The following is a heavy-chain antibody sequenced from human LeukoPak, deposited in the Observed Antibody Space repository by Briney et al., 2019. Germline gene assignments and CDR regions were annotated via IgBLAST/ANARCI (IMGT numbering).Heavy chain of an antibody. CDR3: ARHTNDYGDYWFDP. J-gene: IGHJ5*02. Sequence: PSETLSLTCTVSGGSISSSSYYWGWIRQPPGKGLEWIGSIYYSGSTYYNLSLKSRVTISVDTSKNQFSLKLSSVTAADTAVYYCARHTNDYGDYWFDPWGQGTLVTVSS. D-gene: IGHD4-17*01. CDR1: GGSISSSSYY. CDR2: IYYSGST. V-gene: IGHV4-39*01.